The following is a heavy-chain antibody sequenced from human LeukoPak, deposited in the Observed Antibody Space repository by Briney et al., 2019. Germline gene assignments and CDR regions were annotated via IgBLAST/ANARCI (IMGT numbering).Heavy chain of an antibody. J-gene: IGHJ4*03. CDR2: INGSGDSR. V-gene: IGHV3-23*01. D-gene: IGHD5-12*01. CDR3: ARVGYRGYDYGY. Sequence: GAPRLSCEASGFXFSRYAISWVRQAPGKGREWVSLINGSGDSRYYADTVEGRYTISRDKTTSALYLQINTLRAEDTAVYYSARVGYRGYDYGYWGQGNLVTGSS. CDR1: GFXFSRYA.